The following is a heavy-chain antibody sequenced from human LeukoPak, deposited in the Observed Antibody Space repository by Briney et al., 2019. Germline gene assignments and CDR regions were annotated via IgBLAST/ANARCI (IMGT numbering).Heavy chain of an antibody. V-gene: IGHV4-61*02. Sequence: SETLSLTCTVSGGSISSSSYYWGWIRQPPGKGLEWIGRIYTSGSTNYDPSLKSRVTISVDTSKNQFSLKLSSVTAADTAVYYCARDHYCSSTSCYENAFDIWGQGTMVTVSS. CDR3: ARDHYCSSTSCYENAFDI. CDR1: GGSISSSSYY. J-gene: IGHJ3*02. CDR2: IYTSGST. D-gene: IGHD2-2*01.